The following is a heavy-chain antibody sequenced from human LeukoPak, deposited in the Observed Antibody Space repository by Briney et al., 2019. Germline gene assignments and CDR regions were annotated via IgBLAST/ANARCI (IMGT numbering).Heavy chain of an antibody. CDR3: ARGYGDYEVTDY. D-gene: IGHD4-17*01. Sequence: GGSLRLSCAASGFTFSNYYMSWIRQAPGKGLEWISYISTSGSTIYYADPVKGRFTISRDNAKNSLYLQMNSLRAEDTAVYYCARGYGDYEVTDYWGQGTLVTVSS. J-gene: IGHJ4*02. CDR2: ISTSGSTI. CDR1: GFTFSNYY. V-gene: IGHV3-11*04.